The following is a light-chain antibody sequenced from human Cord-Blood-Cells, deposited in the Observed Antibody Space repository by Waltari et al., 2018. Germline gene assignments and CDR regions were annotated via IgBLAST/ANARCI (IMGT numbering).Light chain of an antibody. Sequence: QSALTQPASQSGSPGQSITIPCPGTSTDAGGYNYVSWYQQHPGKAPKLMIYDVSNRPSGVSNRFSGSKSGNTASLTISGLQAEDEADYYCSSYTSSSTWVFGGGTKLTVL. CDR1: STDAGGYNY. CDR3: SSYTSSSTWV. J-gene: IGLJ3*02. V-gene: IGLV2-14*03. CDR2: DVS.